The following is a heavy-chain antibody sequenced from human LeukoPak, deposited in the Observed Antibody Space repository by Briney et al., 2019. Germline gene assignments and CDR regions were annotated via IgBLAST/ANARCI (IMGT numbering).Heavy chain of an antibody. D-gene: IGHD3-16*02. CDR3: ARGGDYVWGSYRPFDY. Sequence: GGSLRLSCAASGFSFSNYAMSWVRQTPGKGLEWVSGISGSGGSTYYADSVKGRFTISRDNSENTLYFQMNSLRAEDTAVYYCARGGDYVWGSYRPFDYWGQGTLVTVSS. V-gene: IGHV3-23*01. CDR1: GFSFSNYA. CDR2: ISGSGGST. J-gene: IGHJ4*02.